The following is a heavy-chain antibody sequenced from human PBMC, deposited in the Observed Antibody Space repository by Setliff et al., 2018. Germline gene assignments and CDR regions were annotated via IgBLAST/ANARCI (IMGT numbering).Heavy chain of an antibody. D-gene: IGHD3-22*01. CDR1: GGPLNSYS. J-gene: IGHJ4*02. CDR2: IIPVLDIT. V-gene: IGHV1-69*02. CDR3: ARHPPPPNYFDIGALDS. Sequence: VKVSCKASGGPLNSYSFSWVRQAPGQGLEWMGRIIPVLDITRYSQKFQGRVTITADKSTGIIYMELTSLRSDDTAVYYCARHPPPPNYFDIGALDSWGQGTLVTVSS.